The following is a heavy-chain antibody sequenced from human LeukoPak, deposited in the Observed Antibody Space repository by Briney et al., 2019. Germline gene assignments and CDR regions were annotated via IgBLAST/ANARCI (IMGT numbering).Heavy chain of an antibody. CDR3: ASILRFI. J-gene: IGHJ3*02. CDR2: INHSENT. Sequence: PSETLSLTCAVYGGSFSGYYWSWIRQSPGKGLEWIGEINHSENTNYNPSLKSRVTISVDTSKNQFSLKLTSVTAADTAVYYCASILRFIWGQGTMVTVSS. CDR1: GGSFSGYY. D-gene: IGHD3-3*01. V-gene: IGHV4-34*01.